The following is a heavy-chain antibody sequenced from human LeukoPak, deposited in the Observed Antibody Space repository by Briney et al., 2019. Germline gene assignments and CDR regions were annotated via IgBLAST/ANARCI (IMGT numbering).Heavy chain of an antibody. CDR2: ISGSGSST. V-gene: IGHV3-23*01. J-gene: IGHJ4*02. CDR3: AREARGSGSYPPDY. CDR1: GLSITSGYY. D-gene: IGHD3-10*01. Sequence: ETLSLTCTVSGLSITSGYYWGWIRQPPGKGLEWVSAISGSGSSTYYADSVKGRFTISRDNSKNTLYLQMNSLRAEDTAVYYCAREARGSGSYPPDYWGQGTLVTVSS.